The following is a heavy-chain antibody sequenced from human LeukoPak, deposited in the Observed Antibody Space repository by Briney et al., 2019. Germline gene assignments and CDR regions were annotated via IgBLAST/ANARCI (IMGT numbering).Heavy chain of an antibody. CDR3: ARVGDYGGNSVAFNI. Sequence: GGSLRLSCAASGFTFSTYGMNWVRQAPGKGLEWVSAISGSGDNTYYADSVKGRFTISRDNSKNTLYLQMDSLRAEDTAVYYCARVGDYGGNSVAFNIWGQGTMVTVSS. CDR2: ISGSGDNT. J-gene: IGHJ3*02. CDR1: GFTFSTYG. V-gene: IGHV3-23*01. D-gene: IGHD4-23*01.